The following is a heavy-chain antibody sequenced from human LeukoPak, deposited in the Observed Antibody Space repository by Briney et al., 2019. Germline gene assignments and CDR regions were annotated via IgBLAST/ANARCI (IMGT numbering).Heavy chain of an antibody. CDR1: GYTFTGYY. D-gene: IGHD4-17*01. V-gene: IGHV1-2*02. CDR3: ARARMTTVSRNWFDP. J-gene: IGHJ5*02. CDR2: INPNRGDT. Sequence: ASVRVSCKASGYTFTGYYMHWVRQAPEQGLEWMGWINPNRGDTNYAQKFQGRVTMTRDTSISTAYMELSRLRSDDTAVYYCARARMTTVSRNWFDPWGQGTLVTVSS.